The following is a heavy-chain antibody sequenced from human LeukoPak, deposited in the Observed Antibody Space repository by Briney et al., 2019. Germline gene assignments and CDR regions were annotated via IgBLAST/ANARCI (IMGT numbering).Heavy chain of an antibody. D-gene: IGHD3-10*01. CDR2: ISSNGGST. CDR1: GFTFSSYA. J-gene: IGHJ4*02. Sequence: PGGSLRLSCSASGFTFSSYAMHWVRQAPGKGLEYVSAISSNGGSTYYADSVKGRLTISRDNSKNTLYLQMSSLRAEDTAVYYCVKTVYGTMVRGVITSPLDYWGQGTLVTVSS. V-gene: IGHV3-64D*06. CDR3: VKTVYGTMVRGVITSPLDY.